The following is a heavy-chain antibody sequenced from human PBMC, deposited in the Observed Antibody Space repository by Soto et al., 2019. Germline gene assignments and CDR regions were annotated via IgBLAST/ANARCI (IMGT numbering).Heavy chain of an antibody. CDR3: ARQGNWNYAYGMDV. Sequence: GESLKISCKGSGYSFTSYWISWVRQMPGKGLEWMGRIDPSDSYTNHSPSFQGHVTISADKSISTAYLQWSSLKASDTAMYYCARQGNWNYAYGMDVWGQGTTVTVSS. CDR2: IDPSDSYT. J-gene: IGHJ6*02. D-gene: IGHD1-1*01. V-gene: IGHV5-10-1*01. CDR1: GYSFTSYW.